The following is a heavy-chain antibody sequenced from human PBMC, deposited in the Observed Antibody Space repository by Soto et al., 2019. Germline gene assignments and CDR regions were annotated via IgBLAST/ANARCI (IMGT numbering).Heavy chain of an antibody. CDR3: ARDPADDCSSTSCYLYYYYGMDV. Sequence: GGSLRLSCAASGFTFSSYAMHWVRQAPGKGLEWVAVISYDGSNKYYADSVKGRFTISRDNSKNTLYLQMNSLRAEDTAVYYCARDPADDCSSTSCYLYYYYGMDVWGQGTTVTVSS. CDR2: ISYDGSNK. J-gene: IGHJ6*02. CDR1: GFTFSSYA. D-gene: IGHD2-2*01. V-gene: IGHV3-30-3*01.